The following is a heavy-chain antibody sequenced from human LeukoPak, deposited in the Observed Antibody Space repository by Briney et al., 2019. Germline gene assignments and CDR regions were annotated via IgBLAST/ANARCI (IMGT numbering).Heavy chain of an antibody. CDR1: GLTFSDYW. D-gene: IGHD6-13*01. CDR3: TRAFSSWSDYFDY. V-gene: IGHV3-7*04. CDR2: IKEDGSEK. Sequence: SGGSLRLSCEASGLTFSDYWMSWVRQAPGKGLEWVAIIKEDGSEKFYVGSVKGRFTISRDNAKNSLYLQMDNLRAEDTAVYYCTRAFSSWSDYFDYWGQGTLVTVSS. J-gene: IGHJ4*02.